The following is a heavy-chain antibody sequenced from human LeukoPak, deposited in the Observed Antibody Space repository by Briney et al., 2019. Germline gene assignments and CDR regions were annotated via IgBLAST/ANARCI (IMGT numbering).Heavy chain of an antibody. Sequence: SETLSLTCTVSGGSISSYYWSWIRQPPGKGLEWIGYIYTSGSTNYNPSLKSRVTISVDTSKNQFSLKLSSVTAADTAVYYCARGNCSSTSCYNWFDPWGQGTLVTVSS. J-gene: IGHJ5*02. CDR3: ARGNCSSTSCYNWFDP. CDR1: GGSISSYY. D-gene: IGHD2-2*01. V-gene: IGHV4-4*09. CDR2: IYTSGST.